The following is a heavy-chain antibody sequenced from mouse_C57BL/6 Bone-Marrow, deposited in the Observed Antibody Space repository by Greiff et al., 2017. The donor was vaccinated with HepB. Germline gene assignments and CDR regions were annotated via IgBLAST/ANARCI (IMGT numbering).Heavy chain of an antibody. CDR3: TTDHYGSYAMDY. J-gene: IGHJ4*01. CDR2: IDPENGDT. Sequence: DVKLQESGAELVRPGASVKLSCTASGFNIKDDYMHWVKQRPEQGLEWIGWIDPENGDTEYASKFQGKATITADTSSNTAYLPLSSLTSEDTAVYYCTTDHYGSYAMDYWGQGTSVTVSS. V-gene: IGHV14-4*01. CDR1: GFNIKDDY. D-gene: IGHD1-1*01.